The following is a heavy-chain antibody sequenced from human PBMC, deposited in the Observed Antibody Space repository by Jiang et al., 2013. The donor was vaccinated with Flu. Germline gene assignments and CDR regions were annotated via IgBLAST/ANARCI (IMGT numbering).Heavy chain of an antibody. V-gene: IGHV4-30-2*01. Sequence: GPGLVKPSQTLSLTCAVSGGSISSGGYSWSWIRQPPGKGLEWIGYIYHSGSTYYNPSLKSRVTISVDRSKNQFSLKLSSVTAADTAVYYCASLIHDYGDWYFDSLGPGTLVTVSS. J-gene: IGHJ2*01. CDR3: ASLIHDYGDWYFDS. D-gene: IGHD4-17*01. CDR1: GGSISSGGYS. CDR2: IYHSGST.